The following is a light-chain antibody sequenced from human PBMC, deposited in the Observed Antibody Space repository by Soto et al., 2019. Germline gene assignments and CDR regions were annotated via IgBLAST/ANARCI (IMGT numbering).Light chain of an antibody. CDR3: ETWDTSLSVVV. V-gene: IGLV1-51*01. CDR2: DNN. J-gene: IGLJ2*01. CDR1: ISNIGNNY. Sequence: QSVLTQPPSVSAAPGQRVTISCSGSISNIGNNYVSWYQQFQGKAPKLLICDNNKRPSGIPDRFSGSKSGTSATLDITGLQTGDEADYYCETWDTSLSVVVFGGGTKLTVL.